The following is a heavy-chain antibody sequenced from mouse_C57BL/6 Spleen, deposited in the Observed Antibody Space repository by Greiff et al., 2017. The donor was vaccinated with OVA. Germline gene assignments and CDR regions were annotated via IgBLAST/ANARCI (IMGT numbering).Heavy chain of an antibody. V-gene: IGHV1-62-2*01. CDR2: FYPGSGSI. J-gene: IGHJ1*03. Sequence: QVQLKESGAELVKPGASVKLSCKASGYTFTEYTIHWVKQRSGQGLEWIGWFYPGSGSIKYNEKFKDKATLTADKSSSTVYMELSRLTSEDSAVYFCARHEGLYDYDVLHWYCDVWGTGTTVTVSS. CDR1: GYTFTEYT. CDR3: ARHEGLYDYDVLHWYCDV. D-gene: IGHD2-4*01.